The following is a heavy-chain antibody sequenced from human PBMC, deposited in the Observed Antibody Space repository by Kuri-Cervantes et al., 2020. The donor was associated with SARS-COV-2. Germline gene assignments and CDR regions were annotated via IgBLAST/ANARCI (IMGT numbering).Heavy chain of an antibody. Sequence: SETLSLTCTVSGGSISSYYWSWIRQPPGKGLEWIGYIYYSGSTNYNPSLKSRVTIPVDTSKNQFSLKLGSVTAADTAVYYCARVWADSSGYDPYFDYWGQGTLVTVSS. V-gene: IGHV4-59*01. CDR3: ARVWADSSGYDPYFDY. J-gene: IGHJ4*02. D-gene: IGHD5-12*01. CDR1: GGSISSYY. CDR2: IYYSGST.